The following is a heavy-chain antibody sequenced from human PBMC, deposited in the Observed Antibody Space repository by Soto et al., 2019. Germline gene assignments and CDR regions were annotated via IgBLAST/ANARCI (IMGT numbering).Heavy chain of an antibody. CDR2: IYYSGST. J-gene: IGHJ5*02. Sequence: QVQLQESGPGLVKPSQTLSLTCTVSGGSISSGDYYWSWIRQPPGKGLEWIGYIYYSGSTYYNPSLKSRLTXXVXTXRNPFPLKLSSVTAADTAVYYCARASGFYLSNWFDPWGQGTLVTVSS. CDR1: GGSISSGDYY. V-gene: IGHV4-30-4*01. CDR3: ARASGFYLSNWFDP. D-gene: IGHD3-10*01.